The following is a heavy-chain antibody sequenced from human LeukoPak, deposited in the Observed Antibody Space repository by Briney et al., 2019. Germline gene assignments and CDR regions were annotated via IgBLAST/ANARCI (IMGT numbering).Heavy chain of an antibody. V-gene: IGHV4-34*01. CDR1: GGSFSGYY. CDR3: ARTPGDYGGNSESEWFDP. D-gene: IGHD4-23*01. CDR2: INHSGST. J-gene: IGHJ5*02. Sequence: KPSETPSLTCAVYGGSFSGYYWSWIRQPPGKRLEWIGEINHSGSTNYNPSLKRRVTISVDTSKNQFSLKLSSVTAADTAVYYCARTPGDYGGNSESEWFDPWGQGTLVTVSS.